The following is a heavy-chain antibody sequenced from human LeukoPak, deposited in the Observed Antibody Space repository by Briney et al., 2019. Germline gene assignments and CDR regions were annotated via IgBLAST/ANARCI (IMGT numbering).Heavy chain of an antibody. D-gene: IGHD2-2*01. V-gene: IGHV3-23*01. CDR3: ARDQGYCSSTSCHSLGFDY. J-gene: IGHJ4*02. CDR1: GFTFSNYA. Sequence: GGSLRLSCAASGFTFSNYAMSWVRLRQAPGKGLEWVSAISGSGGSTYYADSVKGRFTISRDNSKNTLYLQMNSLRAEDTAVYYCARDQGYCSSTSCHSLGFDYWGQGTLVTVSS. CDR2: ISGSGGST.